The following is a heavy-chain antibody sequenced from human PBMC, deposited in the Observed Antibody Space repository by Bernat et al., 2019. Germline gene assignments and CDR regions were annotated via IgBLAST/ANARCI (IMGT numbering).Heavy chain of an antibody. J-gene: IGHJ6*02. V-gene: IGHV4-39*01. CDR3: ARRYYYYGMDV. CDR1: GCSISSSSYY. CDR2: IYYSGSP. Sequence: QLQLQESGPGLVKPSETLSLTCTVSGCSISSSSYYWGWIRQPPGKGLEWIGSIYYSGSPYYNPSLKSRVTISVDTSKNQFSLKLSSVTAADTAVYYCARRYYYYGMDVWGQGTTVTVSS.